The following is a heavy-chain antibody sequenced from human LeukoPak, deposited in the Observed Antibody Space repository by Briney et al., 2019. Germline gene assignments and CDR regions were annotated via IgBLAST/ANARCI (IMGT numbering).Heavy chain of an antibody. CDR1: GFTFSSYA. V-gene: IGHV3-30-3*02. CDR3: AKMRFLEWLFYKSRDYFDY. Sequence: PGGSLRLSCAASGFTFSSYAMHWVRQAPGKGLEWVAVISYNGSNKYYADSVKGRFTISRDNSKNTLYLQMNSLRAEDTAVYYCAKMRFLEWLFYKSRDYFDYWGQGTLVTVSS. CDR2: ISYNGSNK. J-gene: IGHJ4*02. D-gene: IGHD3-3*01.